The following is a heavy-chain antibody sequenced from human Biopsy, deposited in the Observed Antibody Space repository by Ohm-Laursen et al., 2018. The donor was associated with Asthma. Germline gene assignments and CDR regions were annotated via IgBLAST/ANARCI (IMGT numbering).Heavy chain of an antibody. CDR1: GFTFSRSA. V-gene: IGHV3-23*01. D-gene: IGHD6-19*01. Sequence: SLRLSCAASGFTFSRSAMSWVRQAPGKGLERVSAITGSGGTTYYADSVRGRFTISRDNSKSTLFLRMDSLSAEDTAVYYCAKDFRGIAVAGDRGFDYWGQGTLVTVSS. CDR2: ITGSGGTT. J-gene: IGHJ4*02. CDR3: AKDFRGIAVAGDRGFDY.